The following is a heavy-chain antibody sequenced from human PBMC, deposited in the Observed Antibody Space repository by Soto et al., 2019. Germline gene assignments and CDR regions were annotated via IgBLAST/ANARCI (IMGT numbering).Heavy chain of an antibody. CDR3: ARVGGWYTAMVTWNYYYGMDV. Sequence: SVKVSCKASGGTFSSYAISWVRQAPGQGLEWMGGIIPIFGTANYAQKFQGRVTITADKSTSTAYMELSSLRSEDTAVYYCARVGGWYTAMVTWNYYYGMDVWGQGTTVTVSS. CDR1: GGTFSSYA. CDR2: IIPIFGTA. V-gene: IGHV1-69*06. J-gene: IGHJ6*02. D-gene: IGHD5-18*01.